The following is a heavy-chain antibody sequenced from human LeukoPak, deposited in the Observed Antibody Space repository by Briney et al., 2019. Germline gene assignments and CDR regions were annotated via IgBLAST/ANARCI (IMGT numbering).Heavy chain of an antibody. D-gene: IGHD3-3*01. J-gene: IGHJ5*02. CDR1: GYTFTGYY. V-gene: IGHV1-8*02. CDR2: INPNSGNT. Sequence: GASVKVSCKASGYTFTGYYMHWVRQAPGQGLEWMGWINPNSGNTGYAQKFQGRVTMTRNTSISTAYMELSSLRSEDTAVYYCARTDTIFGVVRPFDPWGQGTLVTVSS. CDR3: ARTDTIFGVVRPFDP.